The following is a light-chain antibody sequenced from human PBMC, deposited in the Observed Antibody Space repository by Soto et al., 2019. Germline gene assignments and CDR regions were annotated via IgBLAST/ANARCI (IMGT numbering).Light chain of an antibody. V-gene: IGKV3-15*01. Sequence: EIAMTQSPATLSVSPGERATLSCRASQSVSSNLAWYQQKPGQAPRLLIYGASTRATGIPARYSGSGSGTEFTLTISSLQSEDFAVYYCQHYNNWPPYTFGQGTKLEIK. CDR2: GAS. CDR1: QSVSSN. J-gene: IGKJ2*01. CDR3: QHYNNWPPYT.